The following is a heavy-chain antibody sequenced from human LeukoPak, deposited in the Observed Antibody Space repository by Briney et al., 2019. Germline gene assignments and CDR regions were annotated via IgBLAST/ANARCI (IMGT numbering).Heavy chain of an antibody. CDR1: GFTFSNYW. Sequence: GGSLRLSCAPSGFTFSNYWMHWVRQAPGKGLVWVSRINSDGSNTNYADSVKGRFTISRDNAKNTLYLQMNSLRVEDTAVYYCAREGHLIRNGYFNPAYDVWGQGTMVTVSS. D-gene: IGHD3-9*01. CDR2: INSDGSNT. V-gene: IGHV3-74*01. CDR3: AREGHLIRNGYFNPAYDV. J-gene: IGHJ3*01.